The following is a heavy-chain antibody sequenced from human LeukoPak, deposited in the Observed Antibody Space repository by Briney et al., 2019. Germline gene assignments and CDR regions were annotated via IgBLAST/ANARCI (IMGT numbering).Heavy chain of an antibody. CDR1: GYTFTSYY. Sequence: ASAKVSCKASGYTFTSYYMHWVRQAPGQGPEWMGIINPGGGSTSYAQKFQGRVTMTGYMSTSTVYMELSSLRSEDTAVYYCASDPEAYDSSGTPGDYWGQGTLVTVSS. D-gene: IGHD3-22*01. J-gene: IGHJ4*02. CDR3: ASDPEAYDSSGTPGDY. V-gene: IGHV1-46*01. CDR2: INPGGGST.